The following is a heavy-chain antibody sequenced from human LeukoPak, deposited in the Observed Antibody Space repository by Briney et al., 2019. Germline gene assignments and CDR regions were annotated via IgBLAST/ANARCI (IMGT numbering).Heavy chain of an antibody. CDR2: IYYSGST. D-gene: IGHD3-10*01. CDR1: GGSISSSSYY. Sequence: SETLSLTCTVSGGSISSSSYYWSWIRQPPGKGLEWIGYIYYSGSTNYNPSLKSRVTISVDTSKNQFSLKLSSVTAADTAVYYCARGLWFGELRRYFDLWGRGTLVTVSS. J-gene: IGHJ2*01. CDR3: ARGLWFGELRRYFDL. V-gene: IGHV4-61*01.